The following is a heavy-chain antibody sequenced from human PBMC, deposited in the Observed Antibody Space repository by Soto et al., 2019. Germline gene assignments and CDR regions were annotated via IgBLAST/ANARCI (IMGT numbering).Heavy chain of an antibody. V-gene: IGHV3-48*03. CDR1: GFTFSDYE. J-gene: IGHJ6*03. D-gene: IGHD2-2*01. Sequence: GGSLRLSCGGPGFTFSDYEMNWVRQAPGKGLEWISYISGPGSTMYYADSVKGRFTISRDNAKNSLYLQINSVTAEDTAVYHCARDYGGSSTTCDYLDVWGQGTTVTVSS. CDR3: ARDYGGSSTTCDYLDV. CDR2: ISGPGSTM.